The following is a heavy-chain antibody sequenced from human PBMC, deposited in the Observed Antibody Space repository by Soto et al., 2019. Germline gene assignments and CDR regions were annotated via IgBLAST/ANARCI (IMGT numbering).Heavy chain of an antibody. D-gene: IGHD6-19*01. V-gene: IGHV2-26*01. CDR3: ARISQADYYYYYYMDV. J-gene: IGHJ6*03. CDR1: GFSLSNARMG. Sequence: QVTLKESGPVLVKPTETLTLTCTVSGFSLSNARMGVSWIRQPPGKALEWLAHIFSNDEKSYSTSLKSRLTISKDTSKSQVVLTMSNMDPVDTATYYCARISQADYYYYYYMDVWGKGTTVTVSS. CDR2: IFSNDEK.